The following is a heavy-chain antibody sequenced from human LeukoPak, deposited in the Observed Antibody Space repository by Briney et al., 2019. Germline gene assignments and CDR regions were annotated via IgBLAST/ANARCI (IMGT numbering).Heavy chain of an antibody. V-gene: IGHV4-39*01. J-gene: IGHJ6*02. CDR2: IYYSGST. CDR3: ARHVPAASYYYYGMDV. CDR1: GGSISSRSYY. Sequence: PSETLSLTCTVSGGSISSRSYYWGWIRQPPGKGLEWIGSIYYSGSTYYNPSLKSRVSISVDTSKNQFSLKLNSVTAADTAVYYCARHVPAASYYYYGMDVWGQGTTVTVSS. D-gene: IGHD2-2*01.